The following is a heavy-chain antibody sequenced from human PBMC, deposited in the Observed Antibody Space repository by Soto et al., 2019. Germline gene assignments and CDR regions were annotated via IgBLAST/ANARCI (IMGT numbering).Heavy chain of an antibody. CDR1: GFTFSSYA. J-gene: IGHJ6*02. CDR2: ISYDGSNK. D-gene: IGHD6-19*01. Sequence: QVQLVESGGGVVQPGRSLRLSCAASGFTFSSYAMHWVRQAPGKGLEWVAVISYDGSNKYYADSVKGRFTISRDNSKNTLYLQMNSRRAEDTAVYYCARDEGYSSGWERSYYYYGMDVWGQGTTVTVSS. CDR3: ARDEGYSSGWERSYYYYGMDV. V-gene: IGHV3-30-3*01.